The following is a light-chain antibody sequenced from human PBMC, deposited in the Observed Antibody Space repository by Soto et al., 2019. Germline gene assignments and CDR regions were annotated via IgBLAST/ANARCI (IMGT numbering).Light chain of an antibody. CDR2: DAS. V-gene: IGKV1-33*01. Sequence: DIQMPQSPSSLSASVGDRVTITCQASQDISNYLNWYQQKPGKAPKLLIYDASNLETGVPSRLSGSGSGTEFTCTISSLQPEDIATYYYQQYDNLLFTFGPGTKVDIK. CDR1: QDISNY. J-gene: IGKJ3*01. CDR3: QQYDNLLFT.